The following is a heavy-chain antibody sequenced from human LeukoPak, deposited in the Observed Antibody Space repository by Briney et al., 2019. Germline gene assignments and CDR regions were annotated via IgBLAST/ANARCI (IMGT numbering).Heavy chain of an antibody. CDR2: IWSDGSYK. V-gene: IGHV3-33*01. CDR1: GFTFRSHG. Sequence: PGRSLRLSCEVSGFTFRSHGMHWVRQAPGTGLEWVAVIWSDGSYKYYADSVKGRFTVSRDNSKNTLYLQMDSLRAEDTAVYYCARGCGGTPGCYIIDNWGQGMLVTVSS. D-gene: IGHD2-21*01. J-gene: IGHJ4*02. CDR3: ARGCGGTPGCYIIDN.